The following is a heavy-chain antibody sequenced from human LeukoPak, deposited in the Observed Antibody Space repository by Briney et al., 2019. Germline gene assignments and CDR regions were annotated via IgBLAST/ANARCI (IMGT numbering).Heavy chain of an antibody. D-gene: IGHD6-19*01. CDR1: GFSVSNNY. Sequence: GGSLRLSCAASGFSVSNNYMTWVRQAPGKGLEWVSMIYSGGGTYYADSVKGRFTISRDNSKNTLYLQMNSLRAEDTAVYYCAKDHGYSSGWYEDYWGQGTLVTVSS. CDR3: AKDHGYSSGWYEDY. CDR2: IYSGGGT. J-gene: IGHJ4*02. V-gene: IGHV3-53*05.